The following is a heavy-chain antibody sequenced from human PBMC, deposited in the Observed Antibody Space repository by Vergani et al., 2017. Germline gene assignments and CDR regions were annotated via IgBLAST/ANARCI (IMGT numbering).Heavy chain of an antibody. J-gene: IGHJ5*02. Sequence: QVQLQESGPGLVKPSQTLSLSCTVSGGSVRTSIGYYWTWIRQPAGKTLEWIGEIFSSGTTNYNPSFKNRVTMSVDTSKNQFSLKLSSVTAADTAVYYCARARGRYCSSTSCSSNWFDPWGQGTLVTVSS. CDR2: IFSSGTT. CDR3: ARARGRYCSSTSCSSNWFDP. V-gene: IGHV4-61*02. CDR1: GGSVRTSIGYY. D-gene: IGHD2-2*01.